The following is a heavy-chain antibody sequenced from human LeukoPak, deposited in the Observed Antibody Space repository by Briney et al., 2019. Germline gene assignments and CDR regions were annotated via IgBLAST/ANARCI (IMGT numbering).Heavy chain of an antibody. CDR3: ARGSTVVVVAATEFDY. J-gene: IGHJ4*02. CDR1: GFTFSSYS. D-gene: IGHD2-15*01. V-gene: IGHV3-21*01. CDR2: ISSSSSYI. Sequence: GGSLRLSCAASGFTFSSYSMNWVRQAPGKGLEWVSSISSSSSYIYYADSVKGRFTISRDNAKNSLYLQMNSLRAEDMAVYYCARGSTVVVVAATEFDYWGQGTLVTVSS.